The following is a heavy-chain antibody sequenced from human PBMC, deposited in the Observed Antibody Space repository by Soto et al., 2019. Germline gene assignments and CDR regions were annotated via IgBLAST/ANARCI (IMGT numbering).Heavy chain of an antibody. CDR2: ISGSGGST. V-gene: IGHV3-23*01. Sequence: EVQLLESGGGLVQPGGSLRLSCAASGFTFSSYAMSWVRQAPGRGLEWVSAISGSGGSTYYADSVKGRFTISRDNSKNTLYLQINSLRAEDTAVYYCAKDRRITIFGVAAGAFDTWGQGTMVTVSS. CDR3: AKDRRITIFGVAAGAFDT. CDR1: GFTFSSYA. J-gene: IGHJ3*02. D-gene: IGHD3-3*01.